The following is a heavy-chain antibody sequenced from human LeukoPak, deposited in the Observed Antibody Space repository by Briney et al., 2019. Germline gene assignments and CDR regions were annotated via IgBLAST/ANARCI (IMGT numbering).Heavy chain of an antibody. V-gene: IGHV3-23*01. Sequence: PGGSLRLSCAASGFTFSSYAMGWVRQAPGKGLEWVSAISGSGGSTYYADSVKGRFTISRDNSKNTLYLQMNSPRAEDTAVYYCAKNLRIRSEYAYWGQGTLVTVSS. D-gene: IGHD2/OR15-2a*01. CDR1: GFTFSSYA. CDR2: ISGSGGST. J-gene: IGHJ4*02. CDR3: AKNLRIRSEYAY.